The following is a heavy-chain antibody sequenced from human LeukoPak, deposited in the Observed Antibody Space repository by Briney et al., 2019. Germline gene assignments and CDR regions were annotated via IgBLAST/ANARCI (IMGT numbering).Heavy chain of an antibody. CDR3: AKGNGYSYGRYYFDY. J-gene: IGHJ4*02. CDR2: ISGSGGST. CDR1: GFTFSSYA. V-gene: IGHV3-23*01. Sequence: PGGSLRLSCAASGFTFSSYAMSWVRQAPGKGLEWVSAISGSGGSTYYADSVKGRFTTSRDNSKNTLYLQVNSLRAEDTAVCYCAKGNGYSYGRYYFDYWGQGTLVTVSS. D-gene: IGHD5-18*01.